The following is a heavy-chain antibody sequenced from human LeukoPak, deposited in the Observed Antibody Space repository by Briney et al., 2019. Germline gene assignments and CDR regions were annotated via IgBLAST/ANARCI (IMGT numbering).Heavy chain of an antibody. CDR1: GGSISTYY. D-gene: IGHD6-19*01. V-gene: IGHV4-59*01. J-gene: IGHJ4*02. Sequence: EALSLTCTVSGGSISTYYWSWIRQPPGKGLEWIGYINFSGNTNYNPSLKSRVTISLDTSKMQFSLKLTSVTAPDTAVYYCARSSRYNSAWFLYWGRGTLVTVSS. CDR2: INFSGNT. CDR3: ARSSRYNSAWFLY.